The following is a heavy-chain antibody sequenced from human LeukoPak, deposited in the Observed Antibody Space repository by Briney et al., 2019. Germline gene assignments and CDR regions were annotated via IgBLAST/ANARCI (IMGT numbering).Heavy chain of an antibody. D-gene: IGHD6-19*01. Sequence: SETLSLTCTVSGGSISSYYWSWIRQPPGKGLEWIGNIYTSGNTNYNPSLKSRVAISVDTSKNQFSLKLNSVTAADTAVYYCARPYSSGWSGAFDMWGQGTMVTVSS. CDR3: ARPYSSGWSGAFDM. CDR1: GGSISSYY. CDR2: IYTSGNT. J-gene: IGHJ3*02. V-gene: IGHV4-4*09.